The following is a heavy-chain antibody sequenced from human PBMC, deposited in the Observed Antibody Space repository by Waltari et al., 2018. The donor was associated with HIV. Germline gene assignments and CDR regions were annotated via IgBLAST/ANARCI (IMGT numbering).Heavy chain of an antibody. J-gene: IGHJ5*02. CDR3: ARRAVAGTNWFDP. V-gene: IGHV4-38-2*01. CDR1: GYSISGGYY. CDR2: IYHSGST. Sequence: QVQLQESGPGLVEPSETLSLTCAVSGYSISGGYYWDWVRQPPGKGLEWIGSIYHSGSTYYNPSLKSRVIISVYTSKNQFSLRLNSVTAADTAVYYCARRAVAGTNWFDPWGQGTLVTVPS. D-gene: IGHD6-19*01.